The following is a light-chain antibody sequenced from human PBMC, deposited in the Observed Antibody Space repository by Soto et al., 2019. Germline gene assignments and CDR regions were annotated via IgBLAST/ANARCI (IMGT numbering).Light chain of an antibody. CDR1: SSDVGDYNS. J-gene: IGLJ1*01. CDR3: CSYVGSYSYV. V-gene: IGLV2-11*01. CDR2: DVS. Sequence: QSALTQPRSVSGSPGQSVTVSCIGTSSDVGDYNSVSWYQKHKGKAPKLMIHDVSKRPSGVPDRFSGSKSGNTASLTISGLQDEDEADYYCCSYVGSYSYVFGIGTKLTVL.